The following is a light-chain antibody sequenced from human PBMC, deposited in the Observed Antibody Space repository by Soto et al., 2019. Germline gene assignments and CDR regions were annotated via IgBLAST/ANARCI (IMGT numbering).Light chain of an antibody. CDR2: DAC. Sequence: DIQMTQSPSTLSASVGDRVTITCRASHSISGWFAWYQQKPEKAPNLLISDACSLESGVPSRFSGSGSGAEVTLTSSSLQHDEFATYYCQQYSSYSSLGQGTNVEIK. J-gene: IGKJ2*01. CDR1: HSISGW. V-gene: IGKV1-5*01. CDR3: QQYSSYSS.